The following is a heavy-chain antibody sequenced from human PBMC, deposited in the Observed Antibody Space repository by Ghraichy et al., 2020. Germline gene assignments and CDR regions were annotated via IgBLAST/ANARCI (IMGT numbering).Heavy chain of an antibody. CDR1: GFTFSDYY. J-gene: IGHJ6*02. Sequence: GGSLRLSCAASGFTFSDYYMSWIRQAPGKGLEWVSYISSSGSTIYYADSVKGRFTISRDNAKNSLYLQMNSLRAEDTAVYYCARDGPSGWYVGDYYYYYGMDVWGQGTTVTVSS. CDR3: ARDGPSGWYVGDYYYYYGMDV. D-gene: IGHD6-19*01. V-gene: IGHV3-11*01. CDR2: ISSSGSTI.